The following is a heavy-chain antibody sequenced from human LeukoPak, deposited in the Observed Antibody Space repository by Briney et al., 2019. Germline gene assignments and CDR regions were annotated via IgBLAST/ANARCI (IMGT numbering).Heavy chain of an antibody. V-gene: IGHV3-30*02. D-gene: IGHD1-26*01. CDR1: GFTFSSYG. CDR2: TWSDGSNK. J-gene: IGHJ6*03. CDR3: EKDKQVGALYYYYMDV. Sequence: PGGSLRLPCAASGFTFSSYGMHWVRQAPGKGLEWLAFTWSDGSNKYYADSVKGRFTIFSDNSQNPLYLQMNSLRAEDTAVYYCEKDKQVGALYYYYMDVWGKGTTVTVSS.